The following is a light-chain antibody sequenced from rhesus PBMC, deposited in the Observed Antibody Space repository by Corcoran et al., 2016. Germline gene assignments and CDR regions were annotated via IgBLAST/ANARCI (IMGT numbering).Light chain of an antibody. V-gene: IGKV1-74*01. J-gene: IGKJ4*01. Sequence: DIQMTQSPSSLSASVGDRVTITCRASENVNNYLNLYQQKPGKAPKLLSYKSSTLQSGVPSRFSGSGSGTDYTFTISSLQPEDVATYYCQHGYGTPLTFGGGTKVEIK. CDR3: QHGYGTPLT. CDR1: ENVNNY. CDR2: KSS.